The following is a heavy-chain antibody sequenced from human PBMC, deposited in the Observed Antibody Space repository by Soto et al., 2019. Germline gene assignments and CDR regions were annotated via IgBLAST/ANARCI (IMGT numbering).Heavy chain of an antibody. CDR3: ARGLYCSSGTWPFDY. J-gene: IGHJ4*02. D-gene: IGHD2-15*01. V-gene: IGHV3-30-3*01. Sequence: GGSLSLSCAATGFTFNNYAMHWVRQAPGKGLEWVAVISYDGNSEYYADSVKGRFTISRDSSKNTLYLQLNSLRAEDTSVYYCARGLYCSSGTWPFDYWGQGTLVTVSS. CDR1: GFTFNNYA. CDR2: ISYDGNSE.